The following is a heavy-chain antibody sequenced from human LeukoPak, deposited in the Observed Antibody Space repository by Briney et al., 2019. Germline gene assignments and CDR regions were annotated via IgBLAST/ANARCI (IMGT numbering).Heavy chain of an antibody. CDR1: GITFSNSW. CDR2: INQDGSEK. V-gene: IGHV3-7*01. Sequence: AGGSLRLSCAASGITFSNSWMHWVRQAAGKGLECVANINQDGSEKYYVDSVKGRFTSSRHTAKNSLHLQMNSLRAEDTAVYYCARDRGFTSFDYWGQGILVTVSS. J-gene: IGHJ4*02. D-gene: IGHD5-12*01. CDR3: ARDRGFTSFDY.